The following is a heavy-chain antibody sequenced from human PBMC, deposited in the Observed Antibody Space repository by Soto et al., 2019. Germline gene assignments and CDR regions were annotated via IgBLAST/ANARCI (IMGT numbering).Heavy chain of an antibody. D-gene: IGHD3-22*01. CDR3: AREGPVTMIVVVANWFDP. V-gene: IGHV3-30-3*01. Sequence: GGSLRLSCAASGFTFSSYAMHWVRQAPGKGLEWVAVISYDGSNKYYADSVKGRFTISRDNSKNTLYLQMNSLRAEDTAVYYCAREGPVTMIVVVANWFDPWGQGTLVTVSS. J-gene: IGHJ5*02. CDR2: ISYDGSNK. CDR1: GFTFSSYA.